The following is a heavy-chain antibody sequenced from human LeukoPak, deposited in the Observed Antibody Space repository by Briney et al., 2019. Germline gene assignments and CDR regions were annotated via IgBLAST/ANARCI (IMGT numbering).Heavy chain of an antibody. CDR1: GYTFTSYG. Sequence: GASVKVSCKASGYTFTSYGISWVRQAPGQGLEWMGWISAYNGNINYAQKLQNRVTMTTDTSTSTAYMELRSLRSDDTAVYYCARDRSYGDPSPSRWGQGTLVTVSS. V-gene: IGHV1-18*01. CDR3: ARDRSYGDPSPSR. J-gene: IGHJ4*02. CDR2: ISAYNGNI. D-gene: IGHD4-17*01.